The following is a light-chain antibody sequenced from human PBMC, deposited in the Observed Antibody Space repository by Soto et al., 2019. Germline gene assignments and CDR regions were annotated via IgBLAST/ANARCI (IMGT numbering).Light chain of an antibody. V-gene: IGKV3-20*01. Sequence: EIVLTQSPGTLSLSPGERATLSCRASQSVDNNYLAWFQQQPGQAPRLLIDDASRRATGIPDRFSASGSGKDFSLTISRLEPEDFAVYYCQQCAHSPLTFGGGTKVEIK. CDR3: QQCAHSPLT. CDR2: DAS. J-gene: IGKJ4*01. CDR1: QSVDNNY.